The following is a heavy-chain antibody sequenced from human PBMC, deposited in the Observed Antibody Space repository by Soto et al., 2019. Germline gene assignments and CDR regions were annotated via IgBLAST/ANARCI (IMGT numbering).Heavy chain of an antibody. J-gene: IGHJ1*01. D-gene: IGHD3-10*01. CDR1: GGAFNGYY. CDR2: INHSGTV. V-gene: IGHV4-34*01. CDR3: ARAGAALVRGSIWGLEY. Sequence: QVHLQQWGAGLLKPSETLSLTCAVNGGAFNGYYWTWIRQSPGKGLQWIGEINHSGTVDYNPSLKSRVTFSIDTSKKQFSLTLTSVTAADTAVYYFARAGAALVRGSIWGLEYWGQGTLVTVSS.